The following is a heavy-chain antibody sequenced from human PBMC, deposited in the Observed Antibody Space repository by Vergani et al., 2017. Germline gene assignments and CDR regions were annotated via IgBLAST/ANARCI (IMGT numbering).Heavy chain of an antibody. CDR1: GFTFSSYG. D-gene: IGHD3-22*01. Sequence: QVQLVESGGGVVQPGRSLRLSCAASGFTFSSYGMHWVRQAPGKGLEWVAVISYDGSNKYYADSVKGRFTISRDNSKNTLYLQMNSLRAEDTAVYYCAKEAEYYDSSGIPGAFDIWGQGTMVTVSS. CDR3: AKEAEYYDSSGIPGAFDI. J-gene: IGHJ3*02. CDR2: ISYDGSNK. V-gene: IGHV3-30*18.